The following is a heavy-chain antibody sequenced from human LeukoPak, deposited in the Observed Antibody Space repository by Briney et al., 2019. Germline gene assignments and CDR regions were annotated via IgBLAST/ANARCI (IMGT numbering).Heavy chain of an antibody. J-gene: IGHJ4*02. CDR3: ARVRRITMIVVVISGGFDY. V-gene: IGHV4-34*01. CDR2: INHSGST. Sequence: SETLSLTCAVYGGSFSGYYWSWIHQPPGKGLEWIGEINHSGSTNYNPSLKSRVTISVDTSKNQFSLKLSSVTAADTAVYYCARVRRITMIVVVISGGFDYWGQGTLVTVSS. D-gene: IGHD3-22*01. CDR1: GGSFSGYY.